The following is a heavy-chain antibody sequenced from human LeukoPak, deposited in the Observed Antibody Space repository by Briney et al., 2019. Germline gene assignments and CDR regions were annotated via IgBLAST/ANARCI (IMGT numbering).Heavy chain of an antibody. V-gene: IGHV1-24*01. CDR2: FDREHGET. CDR1: GYTLAHLS. D-gene: IGHD2-15*01. CDR3: ATSDVGPAVDLDY. J-gene: IGHJ4*02. Sequence: ASVTVSCKVSGYTLAHLSTNWVRQAPGKGLEWRGGFDREHGETVFAQTFQGRVTLTEDTSSDTAYMELSSLTSEDTAVYYCATSDVGPAVDLDYWGQGTLVTVSS.